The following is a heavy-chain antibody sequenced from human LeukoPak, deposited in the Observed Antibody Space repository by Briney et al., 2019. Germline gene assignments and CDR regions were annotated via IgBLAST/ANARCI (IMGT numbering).Heavy chain of an antibody. D-gene: IGHD1-26*01. CDR3: ARGGATTLFDY. CDR2: ITTNGDKT. CDR1: GLTFSSYA. Sequence: PGGSLRLSCAASGLTFSSYAMHWVRQAPGKGLEYVSAITTNGDKTYYGNSVKGRFTISRDNSKNTLYLQMGSLTIEDMAVYYCARGGATTLFDYWGQGTLVTVSS. V-gene: IGHV3-64*01. J-gene: IGHJ4*02.